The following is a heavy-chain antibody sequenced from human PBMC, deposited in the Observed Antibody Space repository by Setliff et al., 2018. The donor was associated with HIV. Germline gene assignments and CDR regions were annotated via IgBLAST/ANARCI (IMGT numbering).Heavy chain of an antibody. CDR2: IYSGGNT. CDR1: GFIVRTNY. Sequence: QPGGSLRLSCAASGFIVRTNYMSWVRQAPGKGLEWVAVIYSGGNTYYADSVKGRFTISRDNARNSLYLQMNSLRAEDTAVYYCARGHYSSSSGWGQGALVTVS. CDR3: ARGHYSSSSG. D-gene: IGHD6-6*01. J-gene: IGHJ4*02. V-gene: IGHV3-53*01.